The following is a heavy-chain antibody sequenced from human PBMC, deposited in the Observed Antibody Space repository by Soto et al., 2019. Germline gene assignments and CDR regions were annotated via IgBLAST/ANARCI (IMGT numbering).Heavy chain of an antibody. Sequence: TLSLTCAISGDSVSSSSAAWTWIRQSPSRGLEWLGRTYYGSKWYNDYAVSVKSRITINPDTSKNQLSLQLNSVTPEDTAVYYCARGSVDNSFHHWGQGTLVTVSS. CDR1: GDSVSSSSAA. CDR2: TYYGSKWYN. V-gene: IGHV6-1*01. J-gene: IGHJ1*01. CDR3: ARGSVDNSFHH. D-gene: IGHD5-12*01.